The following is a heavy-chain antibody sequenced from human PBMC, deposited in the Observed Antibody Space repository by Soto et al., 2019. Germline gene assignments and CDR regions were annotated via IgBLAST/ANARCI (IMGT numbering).Heavy chain of an antibody. V-gene: IGHV1-69*13. CDR2: IIPIFGTA. CDR3: ARDDSSGYYYPFGY. J-gene: IGHJ4*02. Sequence: GASVKVSCKASGGTFSSYAISWVRQAPGQGLEWMGGIIPIFGTANYAQKFQGRVTITADESTSTAYMELSSLRSEDTAVYYCARDDSSGYYYPFGYWGQGTLVTVSS. CDR1: GGTFSSYA. D-gene: IGHD3-22*01.